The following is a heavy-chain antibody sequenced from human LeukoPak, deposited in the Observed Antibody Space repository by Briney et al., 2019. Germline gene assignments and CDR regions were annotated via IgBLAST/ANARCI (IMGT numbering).Heavy chain of an antibody. CDR1: GDSISSYY. V-gene: IGHV4-59*01. CDR2: IYYSGST. CDR3: ARDRVVVAATPGLYYYYGMDV. D-gene: IGHD2-15*01. J-gene: IGHJ6*02. Sequence: SETLSLTCTVSGDSISSYYWSWIRQPPGKGLEWIGNIYYSGSTNYNPSLKSRVTISVGTSKNQFSLKLSSVTAADTAVYYCARDRVVVAATPGLYYYYGMDVWGQGTTVTVSS.